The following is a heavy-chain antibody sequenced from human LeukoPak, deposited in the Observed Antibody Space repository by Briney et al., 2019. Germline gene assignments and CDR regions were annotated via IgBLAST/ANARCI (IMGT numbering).Heavy chain of an antibody. CDR3: ARGTREIFGVASTLYYFDY. J-gene: IGHJ4*02. D-gene: IGHD3-3*01. Sequence: ASVKVSCKASGYTFTSYGISWVRQAPGQGLEWMGWISAYNGNTNYAQKLQGRVTMTTDTSTSTAYMELRSLRSDDTAVYYCARGTREIFGVASTLYYFDYWGQGTPVTVSS. CDR1: GYTFTSYG. CDR2: ISAYNGNT. V-gene: IGHV1-18*01.